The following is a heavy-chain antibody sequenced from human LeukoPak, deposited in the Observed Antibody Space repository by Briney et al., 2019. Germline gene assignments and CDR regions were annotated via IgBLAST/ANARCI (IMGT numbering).Heavy chain of an antibody. CDR2: IYYSGST. CDR1: GGSTINYY. Sequence: PSETLSLTCTASGGSTINYYWNWIRQPPGKGLGWIGYIYYSGSTYYNPSLKSRVTISVDTSKNQFSLKLSSVTAADTAVYYCARGDWLLLLDAFDIWGQGTMVTVSS. CDR3: ARGDWLLLLDAFDI. J-gene: IGHJ3*02. V-gene: IGHV4-59*08. D-gene: IGHD3-22*01.